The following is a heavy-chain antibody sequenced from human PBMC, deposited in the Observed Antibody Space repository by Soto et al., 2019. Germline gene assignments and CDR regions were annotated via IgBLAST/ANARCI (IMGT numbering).Heavy chain of an antibody. CDR2: IWYDGSNK. D-gene: IGHD1-26*01. CDR3: ARGDNAYSGSYSDIDY. V-gene: IGHV3-33*01. J-gene: IGHJ4*02. CDR1: GFTFSSYG. Sequence: GGSLRLSCAASGFTFSSYGMHWVRQAPGKGLEWVAVIWYDGSNKYYADSVKGRFTISRDNSKNTLYLQMNSLRAEDTAVYYCARGDNAYSGSYSDIDYWGQGTLVTVSS.